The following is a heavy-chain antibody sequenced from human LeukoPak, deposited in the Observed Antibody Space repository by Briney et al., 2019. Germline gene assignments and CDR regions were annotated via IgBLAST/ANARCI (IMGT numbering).Heavy chain of an antibody. V-gene: IGHV3-23*01. CDR3: AKGTLGHCNGASCYPLDY. Sequence: GGSLRLSCAASGFTFSNYAMAWVRQAPGKEPEWVSVITGGGADTYQIDSVKGRFTISRDNSKNTLYLQMNSLRAEDTAVYFCAKGTLGHCNGASCYPLDYWGQGTLVTVSS. CDR1: GFTFSNYA. D-gene: IGHD2-15*01. CDR2: ITGGGADT. J-gene: IGHJ4*02.